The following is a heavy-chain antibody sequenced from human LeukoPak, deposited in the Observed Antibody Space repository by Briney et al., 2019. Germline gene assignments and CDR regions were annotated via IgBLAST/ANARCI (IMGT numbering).Heavy chain of an antibody. CDR1: GFTFSSYG. J-gene: IGHJ4*02. D-gene: IGHD5-24*01. Sequence: GRSLRLSCAASGFTFSSYGMHWVRQAPGKGLEWVAVIWYDGSNKYYAGSVKGRFTISRAKNTLYLQMNSLRAEDTAVYYCAKDGYNLSYFDYWGQGTLVTVSS. CDR3: AKDGYNLSYFDY. CDR2: IWYDGSNK. V-gene: IGHV3-33*03.